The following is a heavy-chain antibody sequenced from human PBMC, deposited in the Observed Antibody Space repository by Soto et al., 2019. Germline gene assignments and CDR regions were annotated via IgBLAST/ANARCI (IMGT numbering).Heavy chain of an antibody. CDR3: ARESGLYDSSGYYYRKYDFDY. CDR2: IYYSGST. V-gene: IGHV4-30-4*01. CDR1: GGSISSGDYY. J-gene: IGHJ4*02. Sequence: SETLSLTCTVSGGSISSGDYYWSWIRQPPGKGLEWIGYIYYSGSTNYNPSLKSRVTISVDTSKNQFSLKLSSVTAADTAVYYCARESGLYDSSGYYYRKYDFDYWGQGTLVTVSS. D-gene: IGHD3-22*01.